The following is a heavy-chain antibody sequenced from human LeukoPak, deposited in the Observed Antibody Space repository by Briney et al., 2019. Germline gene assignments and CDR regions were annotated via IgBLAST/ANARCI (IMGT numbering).Heavy chain of an antibody. J-gene: IGHJ4*02. CDR3: VRVGSVAGSDYLDY. V-gene: IGHV3-72*01. D-gene: IGHD6-19*01. CDR1: GFTFSDHF. Sequence: GGSLRLSCAVSGFTFSDHFLDWVRQAPGKGLEWVGRSRNKAKSYTTEYAASVKGRFTISRDDSKNSLYLQMNSLKTEDTAVYYCVRVGSVAGSDYLDYWGQGTLVAVSS. CDR2: SRNKAKSYTT.